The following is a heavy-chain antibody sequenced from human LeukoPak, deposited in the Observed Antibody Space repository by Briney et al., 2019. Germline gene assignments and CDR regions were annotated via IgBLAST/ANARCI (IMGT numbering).Heavy chain of an antibody. D-gene: IGHD6-19*01. CDR1: GGFISSYY. CDR3: ARARSSYSSGWSAFDI. Sequence: PSETLSLTCTVSGGFISSYYWSWIRQPPGKGLEWIGYIYYSGSTNYDPSLKSRVTISVDTSKNQFSLKLSSVTAADTAVYYCARARSSYSSGWSAFDIWGQGTMVTVPS. CDR2: IYYSGST. J-gene: IGHJ3*02. V-gene: IGHV4-59*01.